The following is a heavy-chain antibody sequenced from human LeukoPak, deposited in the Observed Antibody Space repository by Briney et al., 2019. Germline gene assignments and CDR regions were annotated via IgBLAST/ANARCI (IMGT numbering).Heavy chain of an antibody. CDR1: GFTVSSNY. CDR3: ARGFRAFDF. V-gene: IGHV3-21*01. J-gene: IGHJ3*01. CDR2: ISSTSTSI. Sequence: PGGSLRLSCAASGFTVSSNYMSWVRRAPGKGLEWVSSISSTSTSIYHADSVKGRFTISRDNTKNSLYLQMDSLRAEDTAVYYCARGFRAFDFWAQGTMVTVSS.